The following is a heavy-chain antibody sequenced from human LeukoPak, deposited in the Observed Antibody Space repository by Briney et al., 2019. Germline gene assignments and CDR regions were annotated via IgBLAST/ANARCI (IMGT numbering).Heavy chain of an antibody. CDR3: ARAPGIYYYYGMDV. D-gene: IGHD1-26*01. Sequence: PGGSLRLSCAASGFTFSSYAMHWVRQAPGKGLEWVAVISYDGSNKYYADSVKGRFTISRDNSKNTLYLQMNGLRAEDTAVYYCARAPGIYYYYGMDVWGQGTTVTVSS. CDR1: GFTFSSYA. V-gene: IGHV3-30-3*01. CDR2: ISYDGSNK. J-gene: IGHJ6*02.